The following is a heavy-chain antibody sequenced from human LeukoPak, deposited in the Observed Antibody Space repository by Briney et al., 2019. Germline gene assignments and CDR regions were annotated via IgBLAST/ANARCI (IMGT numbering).Heavy chain of an antibody. CDR3: ARGYLWNWGNYYYYYGMDV. V-gene: IGHV4-4*07. J-gene: IGHJ6*02. CDR2: IYTSGST. Sequence: SETLSLTCTVSGGSISSYYWSWIRQPAGKGLEWIGRIYTSGSTNYNPSLKSRVTMSVDTSKNQFSLKLSSVTAADTAVYYCARGYLWNWGNYYYYYGMDVWGQGTTVTAS. CDR1: GGSISSYY. D-gene: IGHD7-27*01.